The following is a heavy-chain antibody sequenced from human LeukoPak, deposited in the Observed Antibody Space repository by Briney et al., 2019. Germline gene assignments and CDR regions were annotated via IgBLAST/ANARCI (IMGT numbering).Heavy chain of an antibody. D-gene: IGHD5-18*01. J-gene: IGHJ4*02. Sequence: GGSLRLSCAASGFTFNNYVMSWVRQAPGKGLEWVSVVSNSGGSTYYADSVKGRFTISRDNSKNTLYLQMNSLRAEDTAVYYCAKDFDTAMADYWGQGTLVTVSS. CDR3: AKDFDTAMADY. CDR1: GFTFNNYV. V-gene: IGHV3-23*01. CDR2: VSNSGGST.